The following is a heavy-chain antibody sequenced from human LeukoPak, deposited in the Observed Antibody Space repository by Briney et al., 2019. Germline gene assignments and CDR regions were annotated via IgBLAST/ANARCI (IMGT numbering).Heavy chain of an antibody. CDR1: GVSISSYY. CDR3: ARYYDSDHFDY. V-gene: IGHV4-59*01. Sequence: SDTLSLTCTVSGVSISSYYWSWIRQPPGKGLEGIGYIYYSGSTNYNPSLKSRVTISVDTSKNQFSMKLSSVTAADTAVYYCARYYDSDHFDYWGQGTLVTVSS. CDR2: IYYSGST. J-gene: IGHJ4*02. D-gene: IGHD3-22*01.